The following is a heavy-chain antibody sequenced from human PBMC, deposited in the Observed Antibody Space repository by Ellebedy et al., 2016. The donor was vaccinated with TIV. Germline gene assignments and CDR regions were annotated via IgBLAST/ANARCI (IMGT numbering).Heavy chain of an antibody. CDR2: IDPSDSYV. V-gene: IGHV5-10-1*01. D-gene: IGHD5-18*01. J-gene: IGHJ4*02. Sequence: GESLKISCEGFGYSFTSYRISWVRQMPGKGLEWMGRIDPSDSYVNHNPSFQGHVTISADKSINTAYLQWNSLKASDTAMYYCSLRGYRYGTFDYWGQGTLVTVSS. CDR1: GYSFTSYR. CDR3: SLRGYRYGTFDY.